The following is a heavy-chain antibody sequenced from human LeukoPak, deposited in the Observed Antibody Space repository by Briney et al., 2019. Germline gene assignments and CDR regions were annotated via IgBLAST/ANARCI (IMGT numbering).Heavy chain of an antibody. CDR2: IRPDGSEK. D-gene: IGHD6-13*01. CDR3: ASRMTRAAAPD. CDR1: GLTFSSYW. J-gene: IGHJ4*02. V-gene: IGHV3-7*01. Sequence: GGSLRLSRAVSGLTFSSYWMNWVRQAPGKGMEWVANIRPDGSEKYYVDSVKGRFTISRDNAKNSLYLQMNSLRVEDTAVYYCASRMTRAAAPDWGQGTLVTVSS.